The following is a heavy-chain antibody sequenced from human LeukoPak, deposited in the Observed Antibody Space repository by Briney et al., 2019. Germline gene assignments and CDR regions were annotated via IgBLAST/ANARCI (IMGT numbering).Heavy chain of an antibody. CDR3: ASNRGSTPWEYQI. CDR2: IYYSGST. CDR1: GGSISSGSYY. Sequence: PSQTLSLTCAVSGGSISSGSYYWSWIRQPPGKGLEWIGYIYYSGSTNYNPSLKSRVTISVDTSKNQFSLKLSSVTAADTAVYYCASNRGSTPWEYQIWGQGTMVTVSS. J-gene: IGHJ3*02. D-gene: IGHD1-14*01. V-gene: IGHV4-61*01.